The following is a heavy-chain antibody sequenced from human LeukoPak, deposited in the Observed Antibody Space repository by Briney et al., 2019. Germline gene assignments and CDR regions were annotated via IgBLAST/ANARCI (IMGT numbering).Heavy chain of an antibody. CDR3: AKDGIVVSSFDN. CDR2: ISYYGSNK. Sequence: GGSLRLSCAASGFTFSSYGMHWVRQAPGKGLEWVAVISYYGSNKYYADSVKGRFTISRDNSKNTLYLQMNSLRAEDTAVFYCAKDGIVVSSFDNWGQGTLVTVSS. D-gene: IGHD3-22*01. J-gene: IGHJ4*02. CDR1: GFTFSSYG. V-gene: IGHV3-30*18.